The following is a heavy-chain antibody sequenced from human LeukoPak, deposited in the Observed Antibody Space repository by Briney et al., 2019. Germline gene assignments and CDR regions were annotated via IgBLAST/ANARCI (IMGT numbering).Heavy chain of an antibody. J-gene: IGHJ6*04. Sequence: GGSLRLSCAASGFTFSSYGMHWVRQAPGKGLEWVAVIWYDGSNKYYADSVKGRFTISRDNSKNTLYLQMNSLRGEDTAVYYCARRGYCGRTSCQRHNYGMDVWGKGTTVTVSS. CDR1: GFTFSSYG. D-gene: IGHD2-2*01. V-gene: IGHV3-33*01. CDR3: ARRGYCGRTSCQRHNYGMDV. CDR2: IWYDGSNK.